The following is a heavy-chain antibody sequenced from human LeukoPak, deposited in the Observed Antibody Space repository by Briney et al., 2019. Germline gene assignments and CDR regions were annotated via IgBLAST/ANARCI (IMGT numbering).Heavy chain of an antibody. V-gene: IGHV3-48*03. CDR1: GFTFSSYE. D-gene: IGHD3-16*02. Sequence: GGSLRLSCAASGFTFSSYEMNWVRQAPGKGLEWVSYISSGSTKYYADSVKGRFTISRDNAKNSLYLQMISLRAEDTALYYCARVEGFIDYWGQGTLVAVSS. CDR3: ARVEGFIDY. J-gene: IGHJ4*02. CDR2: ISSGSTK.